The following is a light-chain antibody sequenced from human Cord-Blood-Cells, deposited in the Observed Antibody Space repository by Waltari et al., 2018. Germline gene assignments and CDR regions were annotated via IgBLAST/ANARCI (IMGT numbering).Light chain of an antibody. V-gene: IGKV1-39*01. CDR3: QQSYSTPPEYS. CDR2: AAS. CDR1: QSISSY. J-gene: IGKJ2*03. Sequence: DIQMTQSPSSLSASVGDRVTITCRASQSISSYLNWYQQKPGKAPKLLIYAASSLQSGVPSRFSGSGSGTDFTLTISSLQPEDFATYDCQQSYSTPPEYSFGQGTKLGIK.